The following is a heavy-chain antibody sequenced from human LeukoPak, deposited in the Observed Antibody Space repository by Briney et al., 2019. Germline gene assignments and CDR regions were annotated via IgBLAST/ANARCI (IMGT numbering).Heavy chain of an antibody. CDR3: ARATFTMTRNAFDI. Sequence: PSETLSLTCTVSGGSISSYYWSWIRQPAGKGLEWIGRIYTSGSTNYNPSLKSRVTMPVDTSKNQFSLKLSSVTAADTAVYYCARATFTMTRNAFDIWGQGTMVTVSS. D-gene: IGHD3-22*01. CDR1: GGSISSYY. J-gene: IGHJ3*02. CDR2: IYTSGST. V-gene: IGHV4-4*07.